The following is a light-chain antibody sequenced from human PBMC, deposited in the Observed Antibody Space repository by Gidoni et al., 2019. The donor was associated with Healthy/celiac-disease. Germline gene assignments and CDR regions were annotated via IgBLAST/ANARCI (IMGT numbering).Light chain of an antibody. CDR2: DAS. J-gene: IGKJ5*01. Sequence: ELVLTQSPATLSLSPGERATLSCGASKSVSSSYLAWYQQKPGLAPRLLIYDASSRATGIPDRFSGSESGTDFTLTISRLEPEDFAVYYCQQYGSSPITFXQXTRLEIK. CDR3: QQYGSSPIT. V-gene: IGKV3D-20*01. CDR1: KSVSSSY.